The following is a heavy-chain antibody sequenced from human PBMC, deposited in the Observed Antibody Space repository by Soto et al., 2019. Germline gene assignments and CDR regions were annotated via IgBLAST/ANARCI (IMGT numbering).Heavy chain of an antibody. Sequence: PSQTLSLTCAISGDSVSSNTVAWNWIRQSPSRGLEWLGRTYYRSKWYDDYAESVKSRITINPDTSKNQFSLQLNSVTPEDTAVYYCGRDSYGSGSPGWFDPWGQGTLVTVSS. CDR1: GDSVSSNTVA. J-gene: IGHJ5*02. V-gene: IGHV6-1*01. CDR3: GRDSYGSGSPGWFDP. CDR2: TYYRSKWYD. D-gene: IGHD3-10*01.